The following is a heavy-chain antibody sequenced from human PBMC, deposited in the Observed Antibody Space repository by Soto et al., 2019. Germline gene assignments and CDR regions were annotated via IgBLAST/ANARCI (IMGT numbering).Heavy chain of an antibody. D-gene: IGHD4-4*01. Sequence: ASVKVSCKXSGYTFTSYDINWVRQATGQGLEWMGWMNPNSGNTGYAQKFQGRVTMTRNTSISTAYMELSSLRSEDTAVYYCARAYRRNSDTFDIWGQGTMVTVSS. J-gene: IGHJ3*02. CDR3: ARAYRRNSDTFDI. V-gene: IGHV1-8*01. CDR1: GYTFTSYD. CDR2: MNPNSGNT.